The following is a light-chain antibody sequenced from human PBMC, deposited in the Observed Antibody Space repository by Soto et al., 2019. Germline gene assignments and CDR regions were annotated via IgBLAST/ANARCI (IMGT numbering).Light chain of an antibody. CDR3: NSYTSSSTGV. J-gene: IGLJ3*02. CDR1: SSDVGGYNY. V-gene: IGLV2-14*01. CDR2: EVS. Sequence: QSALTQPASVSASPGQSITISCAGTSSDVGGYNYVSWYQQYPGKAPKLMIYEVSKRPSGVSNRFSGSKSGNTASLTISGLQAEDEADYYCNSYTSSSTGVFGGGTKLTVL.